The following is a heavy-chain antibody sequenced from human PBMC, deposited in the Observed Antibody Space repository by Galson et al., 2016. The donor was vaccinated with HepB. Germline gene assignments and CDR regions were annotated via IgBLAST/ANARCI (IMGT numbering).Heavy chain of an antibody. CDR2: IYSGSNT. Sequence: SLRLSCAASGFSVSNNYMSWVRQAPGKGLEWVSLIYSGSNTLYSDSVKGRFTISRDSSKKTLYLQMNSLRVDDTAVYYCARDGNADSPWGRGTLVTVSS. V-gene: IGHV3-53*01. CDR3: ARDGNADSP. J-gene: IGHJ5*02. CDR1: GFSVSNNY. D-gene: IGHD4-23*01.